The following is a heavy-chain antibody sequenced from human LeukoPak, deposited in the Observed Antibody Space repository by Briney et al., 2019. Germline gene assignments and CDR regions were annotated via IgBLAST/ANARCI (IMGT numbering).Heavy chain of an antibody. Sequence: SETLSLTCTVSGGSVTNYYWNWIRQPPGKGLEYIGNINYSGGTNYNPSLKSRVTISLDTSKNQFSLNLTSETAADTAVYYCARGVVVVAATLQYYFDYWGQGTLVTVSS. V-gene: IGHV4-59*02. D-gene: IGHD2-15*01. J-gene: IGHJ4*02. CDR2: INYSGGT. CDR3: ARGVVVVAATLQYYFDY. CDR1: GGSVTNYY.